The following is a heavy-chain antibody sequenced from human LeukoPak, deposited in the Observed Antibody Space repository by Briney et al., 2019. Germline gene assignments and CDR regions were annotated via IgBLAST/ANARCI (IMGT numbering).Heavy chain of an antibody. CDR1: GYSISSDYY. CDR3: ARERIERYTYASSDFDY. D-gene: IGHD5-18*01. J-gene: IGHJ4*02. V-gene: IGHV4-38-2*02. Sequence: PSETLSLTCTVSGYSISSDYYWGWIRQPPGKGLEWIASVSHSGSTYYNPSLKSRVTISVDTPKNQFSLKVTSVTAADTALYYCARERIERYTYASSDFDYWGRGTLVTVSS. CDR2: VSHSGST.